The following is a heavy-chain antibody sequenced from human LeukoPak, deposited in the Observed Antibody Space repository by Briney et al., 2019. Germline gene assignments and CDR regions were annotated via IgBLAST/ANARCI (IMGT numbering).Heavy chain of an antibody. CDR1: GGSISPYF. J-gene: IGHJ5*02. D-gene: IGHD3-10*01. CDR2: ISYTGST. CDR3: AIDDYRGVTNFDP. V-gene: IGHV4-59*01. Sequence: SETLSLTCTVSGGSISPYFWSWIRQPPGKGLEWIGYISYTGSTNYDPSLKSRVTISVDTSKNQFSLQLTSVTAAGTAVYYCAIDDYRGVTNFDPWGQGTLVTVSS.